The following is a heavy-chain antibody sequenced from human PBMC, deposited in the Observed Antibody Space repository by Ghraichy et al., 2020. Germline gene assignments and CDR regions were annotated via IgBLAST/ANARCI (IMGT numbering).Heavy chain of an antibody. CDR2: IYHSGST. CDR1: GGSISSGGYS. J-gene: IGHJ3*02. Sequence: SETLSLTCAVSGGSISSGGYSWSWIRQPPGKGLEWIGYIYHSGSTYYNPSLKSRVTISVDRSTNQFSLKLSSVTAADTAVYYCARVGIGVDYGGNADTFDIWGQGTMVTVSS. CDR3: ARVGIGVDYGGNADTFDI. V-gene: IGHV4-30-2*01. D-gene: IGHD4-23*01.